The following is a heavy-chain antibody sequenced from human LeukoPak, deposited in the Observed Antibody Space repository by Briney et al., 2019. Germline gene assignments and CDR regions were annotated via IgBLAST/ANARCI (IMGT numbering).Heavy chain of an antibody. D-gene: IGHD3-22*01. V-gene: IGHV4-38-2*02. Sequence: SETLSLPCTVSGYSISSGYYWGWLRQPPGKGLEWIGSIYHSGSTYYNPPLKSRVTISVDTSKNQFSLKLSSVTAADTAVYYCARDFYYDSSGYYPLDCWGQGTLVTVSS. CDR2: IYHSGST. CDR1: GYSISSGYY. J-gene: IGHJ4*02. CDR3: ARDFYYDSSGYYPLDC.